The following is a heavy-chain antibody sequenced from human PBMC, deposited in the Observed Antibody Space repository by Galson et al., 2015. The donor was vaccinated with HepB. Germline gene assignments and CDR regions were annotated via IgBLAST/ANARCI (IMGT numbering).Heavy chain of an antibody. CDR2: IKQDGSGK. D-gene: IGHD3-10*01. V-gene: IGHV3-7*04. CDR3: ARGGREYYSF. CDR1: GFTFTTYL. J-gene: IGHJ4*02. Sequence: SLRLSCAASGFTFTTYLMTWVRQAPGKGLEWVANIKQDGSGKNYVDSVKGRFTISRDNAKNSLYLQMDNLRAEDTAVYHRARGGREYYSFWGQGTLVTVSS.